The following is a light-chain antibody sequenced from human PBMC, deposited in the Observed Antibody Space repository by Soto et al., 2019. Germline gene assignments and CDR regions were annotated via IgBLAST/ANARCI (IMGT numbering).Light chain of an antibody. CDR1: QSVSSY. CDR3: QQRSNWPT. J-gene: IGKJ4*01. V-gene: IGKV3-11*01. CDR2: DAS. Sequence: EIVLTQSPATLSLSPGERATLACRASQSVSSYLAWYQQKRGQAPRLLIYDASNRATGIPARFSGSGSGTDFTLTLSSLEPEDFAVYYCQQRSNWPTFGGGTKVDIK.